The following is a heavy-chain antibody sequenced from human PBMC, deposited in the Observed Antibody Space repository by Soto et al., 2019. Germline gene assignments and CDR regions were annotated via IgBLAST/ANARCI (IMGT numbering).Heavy chain of an antibody. CDR3: ARDRGSGSGPWFDP. D-gene: IGHD3-10*01. CDR2: IIPILGIA. CDR1: GGTFSSYT. J-gene: IGHJ5*02. V-gene: IGHV1-69*04. Sequence: ASVKVSCKASGGTFSSYTISWVRQAPGQGLEWMGRIIPILGIANYAQKFQGRVTITADKSTSTAYMELSSLRSEDTAVYYCARDRGSGSGPWFDPWGQGTLVTVSS.